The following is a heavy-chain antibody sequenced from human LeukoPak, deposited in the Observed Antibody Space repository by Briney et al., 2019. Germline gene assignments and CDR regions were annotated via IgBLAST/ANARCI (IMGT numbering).Heavy chain of an antibody. V-gene: IGHV1-46*01. Sequence: ASVKVSCKASGYTFTSYYMHWVRQAPGQGLEWMGIINPSGGSTSYAQKFQGRVTMTEDTSTDTAYMELSSLRSEDTAVYYCATWRRYNWFDPWGQGTLVTVSS. CDR3: ATWRRYNWFDP. J-gene: IGHJ5*02. CDR1: GYTFTSYY. CDR2: INPSGGST.